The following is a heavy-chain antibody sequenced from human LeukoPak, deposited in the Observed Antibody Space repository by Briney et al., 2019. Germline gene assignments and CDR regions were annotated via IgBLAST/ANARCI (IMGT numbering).Heavy chain of an antibody. J-gene: IGHJ4*02. D-gene: IGHD6-19*01. CDR1: SRSISSGSYY. CDR3: ARHIAVAGKVHYFDY. V-gene: IGHV4-61*02. CDR2: IYTSGST. Sequence: SETLSLTCTLYSRSISSGSYYWSWIRQPAGKGLEWIGRIYTSGSTNYNPSLKTRVTISVDTSKNQFSLKLRSVTAADKAVYCCARHIAVAGKVHYFDYWGQGTLVTVSS.